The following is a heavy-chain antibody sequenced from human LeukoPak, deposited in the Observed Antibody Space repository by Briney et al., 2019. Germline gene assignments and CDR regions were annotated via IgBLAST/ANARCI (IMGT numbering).Heavy chain of an antibody. CDR3: AREKQGSSWYDGKESFDY. Sequence: PGGSLRLSCVASTFTFSNSWMSWVRQVPGKGLEWVANIAQDGREKNYVDSVKGRFIISRDNGKNSLYLEMNSLRAEDTAVYYCAREKQGSSWYDGKESFDYWGQGTLVTVS. V-gene: IGHV3-7*01. J-gene: IGHJ4*02. CDR2: IAQDGREK. CDR1: TFTFSNSW. D-gene: IGHD6-13*01.